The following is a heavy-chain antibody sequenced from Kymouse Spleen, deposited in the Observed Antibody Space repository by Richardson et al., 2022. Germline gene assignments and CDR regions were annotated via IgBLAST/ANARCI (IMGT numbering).Heavy chain of an antibody. V-gene: IGHV3-48*02. D-gene: IGHD3-10*01. CDR2: ISSSSSTI. Sequence: EVQLVESGGGLVQPGGSLRLSCAASGFTFSSYSMNWVRQAPGKGLEWVSYISSSSSTIYYADSVKGRFTISRDNAKNSLYLQMNSLRDEDTAVYYCARDRDYGSGSWGWFDPWGQGTLVTVSS. CDR3: ARDRDYGSGSWGWFDP. CDR1: GFTFSSYS. J-gene: IGHJ5*02.